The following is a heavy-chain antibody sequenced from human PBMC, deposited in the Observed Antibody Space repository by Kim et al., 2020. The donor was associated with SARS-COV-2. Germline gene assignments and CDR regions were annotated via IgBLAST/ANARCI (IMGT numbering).Heavy chain of an antibody. CDR1: GFSFSTYA. D-gene: IGHD3-10*01. CDR3: VKVVGPKSENSGSAFDH. Sequence: GGSLRLSCAASGFSFSTYAINWVRQGPGEGLEWVSSVSGRSTWTYYRDSVKGRFSVSRDNSKNMVYLQMTSLRAEDTAVYYCVKVVGPKSENSGSAFDHWGQGTLVTVSS. CDR2: VSGRSTWT. V-gene: IGHV3-23*01. J-gene: IGHJ4*02.